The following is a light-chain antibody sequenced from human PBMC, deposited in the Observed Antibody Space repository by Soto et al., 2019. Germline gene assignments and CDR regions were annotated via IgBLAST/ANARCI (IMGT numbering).Light chain of an antibody. CDR3: QHSGDFRWT. V-gene: IGKV3-15*01. Sequence: EIVMTQSPDTLSVSPGERATLSCRASQSVSIDLAWYQQTPGQAPRLLIYGASTRATGVPPTFSGSASGTDFTLTISRLEPEDFAVYYCQHSGDFRWTFGQGTKVDIK. J-gene: IGKJ1*01. CDR2: GAS. CDR1: QSVSID.